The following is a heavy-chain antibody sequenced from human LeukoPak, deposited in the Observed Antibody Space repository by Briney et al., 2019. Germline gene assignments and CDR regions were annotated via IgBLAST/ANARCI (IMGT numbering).Heavy chain of an antibody. V-gene: IGHV1-2*04. J-gene: IGHJ6*02. CDR2: INPNSGGT. Sequence: GASVKVSCKASGYTFTGYYMRWVRQAPGQGLEWMGWINPNSGGTNYAQKFQGWVTMTRDTSISTAYMELSRLRSDDTAVYYCARDRVASSSWSFYYYYGMDVWGQGTTVTVSS. CDR3: ARDRVASSSWSFYYYYGMDV. D-gene: IGHD6-13*01. CDR1: GYTFTGYY.